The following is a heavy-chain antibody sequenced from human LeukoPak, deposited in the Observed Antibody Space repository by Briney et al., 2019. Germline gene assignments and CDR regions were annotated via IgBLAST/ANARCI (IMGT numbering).Heavy chain of an antibody. Sequence: SVKVSCKASGGTFSSYAISWVRQAPGQGLEWMGGIIPIFGTANYAQKFQGRVTMTRDTSTSTVYMELSSLRSEDTAVYYCARDPYSSGWYYFDYWGQGTLVTVSS. CDR3: ARDPYSSGWYYFDY. D-gene: IGHD6-19*01. V-gene: IGHV1-69*05. J-gene: IGHJ4*02. CDR1: GGTFSSYA. CDR2: IIPIFGTA.